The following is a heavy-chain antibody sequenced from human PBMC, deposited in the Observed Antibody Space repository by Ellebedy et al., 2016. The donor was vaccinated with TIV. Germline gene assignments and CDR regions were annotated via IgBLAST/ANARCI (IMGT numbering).Heavy chain of an antibody. J-gene: IGHJ4*02. CDR1: GFTFSSYA. Sequence: GESLKISCAASGFTFSSYAMSWVRQAPGKGLEWVANIGQDGSAKNYVDSVKGRFTISRDNAKNSLYLQMNSLRAEDTALYYCARSTVVNARRLDYWGQGTLVTVSS. V-gene: IGHV3-7*03. CDR3: ARSTVVNARRLDY. CDR2: IGQDGSAK. D-gene: IGHD4-23*01.